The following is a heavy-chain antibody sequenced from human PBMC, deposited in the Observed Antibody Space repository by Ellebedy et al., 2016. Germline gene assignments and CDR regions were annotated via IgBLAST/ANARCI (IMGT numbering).Heavy chain of an antibody. Sequence: SETLSLXCTVSGYSISSGYYWGWIRQPPGKGLEWIGSIYQSGSTYYNPSLKSRVTISVDRSKNQFSLKLSSVTAADTAVYYCARGPPPPNWFDPWGQGTLVTVSS. V-gene: IGHV4-38-2*02. CDR3: ARGPPPPNWFDP. J-gene: IGHJ5*02. CDR2: IYQSGST. CDR1: GYSISSGYY.